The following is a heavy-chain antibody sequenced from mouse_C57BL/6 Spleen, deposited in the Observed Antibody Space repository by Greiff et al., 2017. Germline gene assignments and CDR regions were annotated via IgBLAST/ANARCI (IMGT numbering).Heavy chain of an antibody. D-gene: IGHD1-1*01. Sequence: DVQLQESGPELVKPGASVKIPCKASGYTFTDYNMDWVKQSHGKSLEWIGDINPNNGGTIYNQKFKGKATLTVDKSSSTAYMELRSLTSEDTAVYYCAREVTTVPGWYFDVWGTGTTVTVSS. CDR3: AREVTTVPGWYFDV. V-gene: IGHV1-18*01. CDR1: GYTFTDYN. J-gene: IGHJ1*03. CDR2: INPNNGGT.